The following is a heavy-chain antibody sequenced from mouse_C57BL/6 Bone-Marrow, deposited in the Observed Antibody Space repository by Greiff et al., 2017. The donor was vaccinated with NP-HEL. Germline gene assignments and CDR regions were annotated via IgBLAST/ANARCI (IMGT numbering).Heavy chain of an antibody. V-gene: IGHV1-64*01. CDR3: SYDYDFSWFAY. D-gene: IGHD2-4*01. CDR2: IHPNSGST. Sequence: QVQLQQPGAELVKPGASVKLSCKASGYTFTSYWMHWVKQRPGQGLEWIGMIHPNSGSTNYHEKFKSQATLTVDKSSSTAYMQLSSLTSEDSAVYYCSYDYDFSWFAYWGQGTLVTVSA. CDR1: GYTFTSYW. J-gene: IGHJ3*01.